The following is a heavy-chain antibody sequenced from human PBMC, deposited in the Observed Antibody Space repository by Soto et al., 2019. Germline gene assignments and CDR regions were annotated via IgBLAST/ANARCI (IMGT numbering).Heavy chain of an antibody. CDR1: GYTFTSYD. J-gene: IGHJ5*02. D-gene: IGHD3-16*01. CDR2: MNPNSGNT. V-gene: IGHV1-8*01. CDR3: AGSNLAYDYVWGSSLFGP. Sequence: GASVKVSCKASGYTFTSYDINWVRQATGQGLEWMGWMNPNSGNTGYAQKFQGRVTMTRNTSISTAYMELSSLRSEDTAVYYCAGSNLAYDYVWGSSLFGPWGQGTLVTVSS.